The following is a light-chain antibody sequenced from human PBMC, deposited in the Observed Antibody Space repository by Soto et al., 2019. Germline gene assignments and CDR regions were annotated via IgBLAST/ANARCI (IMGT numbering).Light chain of an antibody. CDR3: QHSSSFPLT. Sequence: DIAMTQSPSSLSASVGDRISITCRASQNINRYLNWYQQKVGEAPRLLIYEAFTLQSGVPSRFSGGGSGTDFTLTISSLQPEDFATYYFQHSSSFPLTFGGGTKVGIK. CDR1: QNINRY. V-gene: IGKV1-39*01. J-gene: IGKJ4*01. CDR2: EAF.